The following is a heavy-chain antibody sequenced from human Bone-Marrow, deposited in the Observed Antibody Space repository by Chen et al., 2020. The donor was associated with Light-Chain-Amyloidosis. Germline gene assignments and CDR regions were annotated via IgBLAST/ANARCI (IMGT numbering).Heavy chain of an antibody. CDR1: GFTFSDYW. J-gene: IGHJ4*02. CDR3: ARHIVWGAPDY. CDR2: IKQDTRET. V-gene: IGHV3-7*03. D-gene: IGHD3-16*01. Sequence: EVQLVESGGGLVQPGGSLRLSCAASGFTFSDYWMSWVRQAPGKGLEWVANIKQDTRETYYVDSVKGRFTISRDNAKDSLYLQMGSLRAEETAMYYCARHIVWGAPDYWGQGTLVTVSS.